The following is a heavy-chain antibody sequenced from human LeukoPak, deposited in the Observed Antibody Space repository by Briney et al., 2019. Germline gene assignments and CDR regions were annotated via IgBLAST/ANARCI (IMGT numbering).Heavy chain of an antibody. V-gene: IGHV3-66*01. CDR1: GFNANNNY. J-gene: IGHJ5*02. D-gene: IGHD3-10*01. CDR2: IYVDGNT. CDR3: ARDHSESGSYPNP. Sequence: GGSLRLSSAASGFNANNNYMSWVRQAPGKGLEWVSVIYVDGNTYYRDSVKGRFSISRDNSKNTLYLQMNSLRAEDTAVYYCARDHSESGSYPNPWGQGTLVTVSS.